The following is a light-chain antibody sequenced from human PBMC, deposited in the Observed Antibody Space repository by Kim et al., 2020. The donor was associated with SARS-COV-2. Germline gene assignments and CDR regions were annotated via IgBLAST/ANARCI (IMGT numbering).Light chain of an antibody. J-gene: IGLJ3*02. V-gene: IGLV2-23*01. CDR3: CSYAGSSSWV. CDR2: EGS. CDR1: SSDVVSYNL. Sequence: QSIATPCSAPSSDVVSYNLVSCYQQHPGKATKLMIYEGSNRPSAVSNRFSCSKSGNTASLTISWLQAEDEADYYCCSYAGSSSWVFGGGTKLTVL.